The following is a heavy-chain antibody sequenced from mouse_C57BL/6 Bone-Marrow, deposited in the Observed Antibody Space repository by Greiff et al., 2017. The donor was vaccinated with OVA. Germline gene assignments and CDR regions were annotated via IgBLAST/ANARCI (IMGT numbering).Heavy chain of an antibody. V-gene: IGHV1-55*01. D-gene: IGHD3-2*02. CDR2: IYPGSGST. Sequence: VQLQQPGAELVKPGTSVKMSCKASGYTFTSYWITWVKQRPGQGLEWIGDIYPGSGSTNYNEKFKSKATLTVDTSSSTAYMQLSSRTSEDSAVYYCARELRVLYYFDYWGQGTTLTVSS. CDR1: GYTFTSYW. J-gene: IGHJ2*01. CDR3: ARELRVLYYFDY.